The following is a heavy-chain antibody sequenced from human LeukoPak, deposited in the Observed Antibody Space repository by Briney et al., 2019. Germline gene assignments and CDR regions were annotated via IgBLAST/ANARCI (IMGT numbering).Heavy chain of an antibody. CDR1: GGSISSGDYY. Sequence: SQTLSLTCTVSGGSISSGDYYWSWSRQPPGKGLEWIGYIYYSGSTYYNPSLKSRVTISVDTSKNQFSLKLSSVTAADTAVYYCAGRSIAAAGGWFDPWGQGTLVTVSS. V-gene: IGHV4-30-4*01. CDR3: AGRSIAAAGGWFDP. D-gene: IGHD6-13*01. J-gene: IGHJ5*02. CDR2: IYYSGST.